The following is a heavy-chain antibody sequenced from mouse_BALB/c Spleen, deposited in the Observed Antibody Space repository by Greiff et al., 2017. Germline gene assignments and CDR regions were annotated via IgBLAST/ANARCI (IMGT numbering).Heavy chain of an antibody. CDR1: GFNIKDYY. CDR2: IDPENGNT. CDR3: ASVGYVYDWFAY. V-gene: IGHV14-1*02. Sequence: EVQLQQSGAELVRPGALVKLSCKASGFNIKDYYMHWVKQRPEQGLEWIGWIDPENGNTIYDPKFQGKASITADTSSNTAYLQRSSLTSEDTAVYFCASVGYVYDWFAYRGPGTLVTVSA. J-gene: IGHJ3*01. D-gene: IGHD2-2*01.